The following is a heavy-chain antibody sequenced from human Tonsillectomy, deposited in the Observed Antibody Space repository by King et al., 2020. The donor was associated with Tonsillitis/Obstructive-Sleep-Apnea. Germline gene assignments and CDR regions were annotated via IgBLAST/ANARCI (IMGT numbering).Heavy chain of an antibody. J-gene: IGHJ5*02. CDR2: IRSKAYVGTT. D-gene: IGHD3-22*01. CDR1: GFTFGDYA. CDR3: TGVAYYYDSSGSEGWFDP. V-gene: IGHV3-49*04. Sequence: VQLVESGGGLVQPGRSLRLSCTASGFTFGDYAMSWVRQAPGKGLEWVDFIRSKAYVGTTEYAASVKGRFTISRDDSKSIAYQQMNSLKTEDTAVYYCTGVAYYYDSSGSEGWFDPWGQGTLVTVSS.